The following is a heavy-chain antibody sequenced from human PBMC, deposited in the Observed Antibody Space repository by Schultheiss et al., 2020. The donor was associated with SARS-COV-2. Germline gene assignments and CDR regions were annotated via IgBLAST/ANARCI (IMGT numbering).Heavy chain of an antibody. CDR1: GFTFSDAW. CDR2: ISGSGGST. Sequence: GGSLRLSCAASGFTFSDAWMSWVRQAPGKGLEWVSAISGSGGSTYYADSVKGRFTISRDNSENTLYLQMNSLRAEDTAVYYCAKMMNRMVYAALNFDYWGQGTLVTVSS. J-gene: IGHJ4*02. CDR3: AKMMNRMVYAALNFDY. D-gene: IGHD2-8*01. V-gene: IGHV3-23*01.